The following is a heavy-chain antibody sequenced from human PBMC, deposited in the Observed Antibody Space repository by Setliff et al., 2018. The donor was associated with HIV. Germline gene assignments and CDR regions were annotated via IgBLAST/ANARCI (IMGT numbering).Heavy chain of an antibody. V-gene: IGHV1-69*05. CDR3: ARSLGGLAVPSKNYFDP. D-gene: IGHD1-7*01. CDR1: GGTFSSFA. J-gene: IGHJ5*02. Sequence: SVKVSCKASGGTFSSFAISWVRQAPGQGLEWMGGIIPIFGTANYAQKFQGRVTITTDESTTTAYMELRSLRSEDTAVYFCARSLGGLAVPSKNYFDPWGQGTLVTVSS. CDR2: IIPIFGTA.